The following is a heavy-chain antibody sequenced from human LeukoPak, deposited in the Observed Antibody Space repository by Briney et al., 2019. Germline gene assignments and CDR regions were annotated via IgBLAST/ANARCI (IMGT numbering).Heavy chain of an antibody. CDR1: GFIFSSYW. CDR2: IKQDGSEK. V-gene: IGHV3-7*01. Sequence: GGSLRLSCAASGFIFSSYWMSWVRQAPGKGLEWVANIKQDGSEKYYVDSVRGRFTISRDNAKNSLNLKMNSLRAEDTAVYYCAKLAYYESHFDYWGQGTLVTVPS. D-gene: IGHD3-22*01. CDR3: AKLAYYESHFDY. J-gene: IGHJ4*02.